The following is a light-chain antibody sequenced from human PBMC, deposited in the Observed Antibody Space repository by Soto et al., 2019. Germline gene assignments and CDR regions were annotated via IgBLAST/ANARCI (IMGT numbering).Light chain of an antibody. J-gene: IGKJ5*01. CDR2: DAY. CDR3: QKRHMWPIT. V-gene: IGKV3-11*01. CDR1: QSFRGL. Sequence: EVVFTQSPVTLSLSAVERATLSCRASQSFRGLLAWYQQKPGQAPRLLIYDAYNRATGIPPRFSGSGSGTDFTLTISSLEPEDSAVYYCQKRHMWPITFGQGTRLEIK.